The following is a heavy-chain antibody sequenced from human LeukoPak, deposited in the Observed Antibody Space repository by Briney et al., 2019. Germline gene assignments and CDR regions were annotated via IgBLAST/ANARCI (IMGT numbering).Heavy chain of an antibody. V-gene: IGHV4-34*01. CDR2: INHSGST. CDR1: GGSFSGYY. CDR3: ARVVPAAMCFGY. D-gene: IGHD2-2*01. Sequence: PSETLSLTCAVYGGSFSGYYWSWIRQPPGKGLEWIGEINHSGSTNYNPSLKSRVTISVDTSKNQFSLKLSSVTAADTAAYYCARVVPAAMCFGYWGQGTLVTVSS. J-gene: IGHJ4*02.